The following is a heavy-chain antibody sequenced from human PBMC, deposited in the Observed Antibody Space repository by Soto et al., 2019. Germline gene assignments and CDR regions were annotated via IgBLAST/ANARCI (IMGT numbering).Heavy chain of an antibody. J-gene: IGHJ4*02. CDR1: GGSISSGNYY. Sequence: QVQLQESGPGLVKPSQTLSLTCTVSGGSISSGNYYWSWIRQPPGKGLEWIGFISYSGSTYYSTSLKGRVNITGDTSKSQFSLNLSFVTAADTAVYYCATMGTPATGLYFFDYWGQGSLVTVSS. CDR2: ISYSGST. CDR3: ATMGTPATGLYFFDY. D-gene: IGHD2-15*01. V-gene: IGHV4-30-4*01.